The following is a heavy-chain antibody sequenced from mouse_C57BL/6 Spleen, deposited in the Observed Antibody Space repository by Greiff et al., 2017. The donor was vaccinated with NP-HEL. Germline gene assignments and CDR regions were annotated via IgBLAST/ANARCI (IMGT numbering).Heavy chain of an antibody. CDR3: TSYYYGSSPSMDY. Sequence: EVQLQQSGAELVRPGASVKLSCTASGFNIKDDYMHWVKQRPEQGLEWIGWIDPENGDTEYASKFQGKGTITADTSTNTAYLQLSSLTSEDTAVYYCTSYYYGSSPSMDYWGQRSSVTVSS. CDR1: GFNIKDDY. J-gene: IGHJ4*01. CDR2: IDPENGDT. V-gene: IGHV14-4*01. D-gene: IGHD1-1*01.